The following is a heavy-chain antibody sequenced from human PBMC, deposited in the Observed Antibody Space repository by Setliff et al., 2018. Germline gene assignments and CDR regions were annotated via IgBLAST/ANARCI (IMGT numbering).Heavy chain of an antibody. D-gene: IGHD3-3*01. CDR2: INQGGGEQ. CDR3: ARDVYDFRTGQADP. V-gene: IGHV3-7*01. CDR1: GFTFSSLW. J-gene: IGHJ5*02. Sequence: GGSLRLSCAASGFTFSSLWMAWVRQAPGKGLEWVANINQGGGEQFYVDSVRGRFIISRDNDKNSLYLHMSSLRADDTAVYYGARDVYDFRTGQADPWGQGTLVTVSS.